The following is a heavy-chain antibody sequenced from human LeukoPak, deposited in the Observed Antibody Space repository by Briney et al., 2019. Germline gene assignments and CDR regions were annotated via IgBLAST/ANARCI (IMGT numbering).Heavy chain of an antibody. CDR2: ISWNSGSI. Sequence: GRSLRLSCAASGFTFDDYAMHWGRQAPGKGLEWVSGISWNSGSIGYADSVKGRFTISRDNAKNSLYLQMNSLRAEDTALYYCAKDKGYCSGGSCEGYFDYWGQGTLVTVSS. CDR1: GFTFDDYA. J-gene: IGHJ4*02. D-gene: IGHD2-15*01. V-gene: IGHV3-9*01. CDR3: AKDKGYCSGGSCEGYFDY.